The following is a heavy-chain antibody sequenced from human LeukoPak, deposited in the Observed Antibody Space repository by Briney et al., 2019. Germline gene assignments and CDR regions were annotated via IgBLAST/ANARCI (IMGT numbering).Heavy chain of an antibody. CDR1: GGSFSGYY. CDR2: INHSGST. V-gene: IGHV4-34*01. J-gene: IGHJ2*01. D-gene: IGHD2-2*01. Sequence: PSETLSLTCAVYGGSFSGYYWSWIRQPPGKGLEWIGEINHSGSTNYNPSLKSRVTISVDTSKSQFSLKLSSVTAADTAVYYCARYWGYCSSTSCYSRYFDLWGRGTLVTVSS. CDR3: ARYWGYCSSTSCYSRYFDL.